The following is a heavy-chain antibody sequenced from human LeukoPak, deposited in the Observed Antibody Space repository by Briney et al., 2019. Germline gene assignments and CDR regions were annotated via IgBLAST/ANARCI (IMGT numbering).Heavy chain of an antibody. CDR1: GGFISSGTHY. J-gene: IGHJ3*01. Sequence: SQTLSLTCDVSGGFISSGTHYWTWIRQPVGKGLEWLGRIFTSGSPTYNSSLESRLTISMDKSKNQFFLKLTSVTAADTATYYKDGFDVWGQGTMVTVSS. CDR2: IFTSGSP. CDR3: DGFDV. V-gene: IGHV4-61*02.